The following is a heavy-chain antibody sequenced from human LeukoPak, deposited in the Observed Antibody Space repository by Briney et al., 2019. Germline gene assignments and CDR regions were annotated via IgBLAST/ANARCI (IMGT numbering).Heavy chain of an antibody. CDR1: GGSISSGGYY. V-gene: IGHV4-31*03. Sequence: SQTLSLTCTVSGGSISSGGYYWRWIRQHPGKGLEWIGYIYYSGSTYYNPSLKSRVTISVDTSKNQFSLKLSSVTAADTAVYYCAREVDYLVRGTFDIWGQGTMVTVSS. CDR2: IYYSGST. D-gene: IGHD3-16*01. J-gene: IGHJ3*02. CDR3: AREVDYLVRGTFDI.